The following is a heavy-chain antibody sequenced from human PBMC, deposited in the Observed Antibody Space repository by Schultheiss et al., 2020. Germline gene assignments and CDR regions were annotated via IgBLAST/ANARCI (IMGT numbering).Heavy chain of an antibody. J-gene: IGHJ6*02. Sequence: ASVKVSCKASGYTFTGYYMHWVRQAPGQGLEWMGWINPNSGGTNYAQKFQGRVTMTRDTSISTAYMELSRLRSDDTAVYYCARVFGRVSLYYYYYGMDVWGQGTTVTVSS. CDR3: ARVFGRVSLYYYYYGMDV. CDR1: GYTFTGYY. D-gene: IGHD3-10*01. V-gene: IGHV1-2*02. CDR2: INPNSGGT.